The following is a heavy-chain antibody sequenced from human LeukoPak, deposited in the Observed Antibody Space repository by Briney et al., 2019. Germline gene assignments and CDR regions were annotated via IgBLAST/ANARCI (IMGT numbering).Heavy chain of an antibody. V-gene: IGHV5-51*01. D-gene: IGHD6-19*01. CDR2: IYPGDSDT. CDR3: ARRQTVAGTGSHAFDI. J-gene: IGHJ3*02. CDR1: GYSFTSYW. Sequence: GESLKISCKGSGYSFTSYWIGWVRQMPGKGLEWMGIIYPGDSDTRYSPSFQGQVTISADKSISTAYLQWSSLKASDTAMYYCARRQTVAGTGSHAFDIWGQGTMVTVSS.